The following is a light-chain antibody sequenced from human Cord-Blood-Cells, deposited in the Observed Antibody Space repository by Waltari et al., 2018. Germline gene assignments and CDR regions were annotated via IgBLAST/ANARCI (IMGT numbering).Light chain of an antibody. J-gene: IGKJ3*01. CDR2: AAA. Sequence: DIQMTQPPSSVSASVGDRVTITCRASQGMSSWLAWYQQKPGKAPKLLIYAAASLQSGVPSRFRRSGSGTDFTLTISSLQPEDFATYYCQQANSFPFTFGPGTKVDIK. CDR1: QGMSSW. V-gene: IGKV1D-12*01. CDR3: QQANSFPFT.